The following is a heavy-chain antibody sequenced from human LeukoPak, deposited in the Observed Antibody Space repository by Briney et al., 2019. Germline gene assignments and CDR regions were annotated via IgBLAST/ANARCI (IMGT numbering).Heavy chain of an antibody. CDR3: ARDLVITLPDY. CDR1: GFTFSSYA. J-gene: IGHJ4*02. Sequence: GGSLRLSCAASGFTFSSYAMHWVRQAPGKGLEWVAVISYDGSNKYYADSVKGRFTISRDNSKNTLYLQMNSLRAEDTAVYYCARDLVITLPDYWGQGTLVTVSS. V-gene: IGHV3-30-3*01. D-gene: IGHD4-11*01. CDR2: ISYDGSNK.